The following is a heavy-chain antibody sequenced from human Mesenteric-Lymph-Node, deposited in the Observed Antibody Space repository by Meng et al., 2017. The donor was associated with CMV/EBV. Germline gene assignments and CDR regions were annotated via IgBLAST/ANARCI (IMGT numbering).Heavy chain of an antibody. CDR2: INTTTGNP. J-gene: IGHJ4*02. CDR3: ASRALGGYFDWLLFY. D-gene: IGHD3-9*01. Sequence: GDTFTSYAMNWVRQAPGQGLEWMGWINTTTGNPTYAQGFTGRFVFSLDTSVSTAYLQISSLKAEDTAVYYCASRALGGYFDWLLFYWGQRTLVTVSS. CDR1: GDTFTSYA. V-gene: IGHV7-4-1*02.